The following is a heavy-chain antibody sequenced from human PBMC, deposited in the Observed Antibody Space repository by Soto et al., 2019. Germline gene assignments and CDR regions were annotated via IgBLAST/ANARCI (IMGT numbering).Heavy chain of an antibody. D-gene: IGHD3-22*01. CDR2: ISISGGST. CDR3: AKDLRDSSGYYYYIDS. Sequence: EVQLLESGGGSVQPGGSLRLSCAASGFTLSNYAMSWVRQAPGKGLEWVSAISISGGSTYYADSVKGRFTISRDSSKNTLYLQMNSLRAEDTAVYYCAKDLRDSSGYYYYIDSWGPGNLVTVSS. J-gene: IGHJ4*02. CDR1: GFTLSNYA. V-gene: IGHV3-23*01.